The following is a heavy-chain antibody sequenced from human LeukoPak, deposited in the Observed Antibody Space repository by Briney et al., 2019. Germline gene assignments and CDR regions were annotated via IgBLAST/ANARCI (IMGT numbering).Heavy chain of an antibody. D-gene: IGHD1-1*01. Sequence: ASVKVSCKASGYTFTSYGISWVRQAPGQGLEWMGWISAYNGNTNYAQKLQGRVTMTTDTSTSTAYMELRRLRSDDTAVYYCARVGGYNWNDARYYYYMDVWGKGTTVTVSS. J-gene: IGHJ6*03. V-gene: IGHV1-18*01. CDR1: GYTFTSYG. CDR3: ARVGGYNWNDARYYYYMDV. CDR2: ISAYNGNT.